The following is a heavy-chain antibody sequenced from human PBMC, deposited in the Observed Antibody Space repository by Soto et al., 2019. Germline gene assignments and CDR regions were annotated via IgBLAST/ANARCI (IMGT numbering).Heavy chain of an antibody. J-gene: IGHJ4*01. Sequence: QVQLVESGGGVVQPGRSLRLSCAASGFTFSSYGMHWVRQAPGKGLEWVAVIWYDGSNKYYADSVKGRFTISRDNSKNTLYLEMNSPRTEDTAGYYCARDWGQCWPTNLAFDYWGQGTLVTVSS. V-gene: IGHV3-33*01. CDR1: GFTFSSYG. D-gene: IGHD3-16*01. CDR2: IWYDGSNK. CDR3: ARDWGQCWPTNLAFDY.